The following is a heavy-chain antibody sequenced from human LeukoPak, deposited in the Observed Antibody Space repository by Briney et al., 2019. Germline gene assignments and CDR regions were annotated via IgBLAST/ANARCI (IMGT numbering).Heavy chain of an antibody. V-gene: IGHV3-9*01. D-gene: IGHD3-10*01. Sequence: GGSLRLSCAASGFTFDDYAMHWVRQAPGKGLEWVSGISWNSGSIGYADSVKGRFTISRDNAKNSLYLQMNSLRAEDTAVYYCAMQPMVRGVIMDVWGKGTTVTVSS. CDR1: GFTFDDYA. CDR2: ISWNSGSI. J-gene: IGHJ6*03. CDR3: AMQPMVRGVIMDV.